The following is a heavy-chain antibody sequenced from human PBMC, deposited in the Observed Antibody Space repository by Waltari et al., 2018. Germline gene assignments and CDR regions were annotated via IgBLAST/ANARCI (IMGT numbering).Heavy chain of an antibody. D-gene: IGHD1-26*01. CDR3: ATIRSVGIDF. CDR1: GDTFNTYA. J-gene: IGHJ4*02. Sequence: QVQLVQSGAEVKKPGSSVKVSCTASGDTFNTYAVTWVRQAPGQGLEWMGGIIPIFGTTNYAQKFQGRVTITADGSTPTAYMEVTSLRSEDTAIYYCATIRSVGIDFWGQGTLVTVSS. V-gene: IGHV1-69*12. CDR2: IIPIFGTT.